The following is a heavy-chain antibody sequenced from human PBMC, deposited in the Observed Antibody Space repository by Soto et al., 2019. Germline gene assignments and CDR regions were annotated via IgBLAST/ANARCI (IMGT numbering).Heavy chain of an antibody. CDR3: ARDLKEYCSDGKCNWFDP. CDR2: ISYSGST. CDR1: GASISTCY. Sequence: SETLSLSCTVSGASISTCYWSWIRQPPGKGLEWIGYISYSGSTNYNPSLKSRVTISFDASKNEISLQVRSATAADAAVYYCARDLKEYCSDGKCNWFDPWGQGTLVT. J-gene: IGHJ5*02. V-gene: IGHV4-59*01. D-gene: IGHD2-15*01.